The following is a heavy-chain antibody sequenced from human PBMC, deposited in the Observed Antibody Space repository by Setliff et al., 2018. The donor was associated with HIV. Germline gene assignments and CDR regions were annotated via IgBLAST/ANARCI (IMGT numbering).Heavy chain of an antibody. CDR1: GFTFSDCS. CDR3: ARPSLLGGDSTTPYDC. J-gene: IGHJ4*02. Sequence: PGGSLRLSCAASGFTFSDCSMNWVRQAPGKGLGWISYITSTGSTIFYADSVKGRFTISRDNAKNSLYLQMTSLRAEDTAVYYCARPSLLGGDSTTPYDCWGQGTLVTVSS. D-gene: IGHD2-2*01. CDR2: ITSTGSTI. V-gene: IGHV3-48*04.